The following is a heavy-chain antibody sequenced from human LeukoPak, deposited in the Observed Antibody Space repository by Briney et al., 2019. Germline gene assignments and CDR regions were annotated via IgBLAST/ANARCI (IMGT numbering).Heavy chain of an antibody. Sequence: ASVKVSCKASGYTFTSYGISWVRQAPGQGLEWMGWNSAYNGNTNYAQKLQGRVTMTTDTSTSTAYMELRSLRSDDTAVYYCARDWRPSGSYSLFDYWGQGTLVTVSS. CDR3: ARDWRPSGSYSLFDY. CDR2: NSAYNGNT. D-gene: IGHD1-26*01. V-gene: IGHV1-18*01. CDR1: GYTFTSYG. J-gene: IGHJ4*02.